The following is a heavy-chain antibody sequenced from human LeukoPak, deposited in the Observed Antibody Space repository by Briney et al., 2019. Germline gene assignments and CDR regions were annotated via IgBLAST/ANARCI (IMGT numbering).Heavy chain of an antibody. CDR2: INHSGST. V-gene: IGHV4-34*01. J-gene: IGHJ4*02. D-gene: IGHD5-12*01. CDR1: GGSFSGYY. Sequence: SETLSLTCAVYGGSFSGYYWSWIRQPPGKGLEWIGEINHSGSTNYNPSLKSRVTISVDTSKNQFSLKLSSVTAADTAVYYCAKDLGQWLRLPFDYWGQGTLVTVSS. CDR3: AKDLGQWLRLPFDY.